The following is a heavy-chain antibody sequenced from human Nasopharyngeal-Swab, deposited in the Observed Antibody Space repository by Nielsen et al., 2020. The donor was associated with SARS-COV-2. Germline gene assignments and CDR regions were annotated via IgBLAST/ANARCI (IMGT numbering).Heavy chain of an antibody. J-gene: IGHJ4*02. CDR2: FDPEDGAT. CDR1: GYTLTELS. D-gene: IGHD3-3*01. V-gene: IGHV1-24*01. CDR3: ATSYAIFGVVTPFDY. Sequence: ASVKVSCKVSGYTLTELSMHWVRQAPGKGLEWMGGFDPEDGATIYAQKFQGRVTMTEDTSTDTAYMELSSLRSEDTAVYYCATSYAIFGVVTPFDYWGQGTLVTVSS.